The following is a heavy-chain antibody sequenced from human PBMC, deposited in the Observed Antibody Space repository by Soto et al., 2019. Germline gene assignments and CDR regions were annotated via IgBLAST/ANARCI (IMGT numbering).Heavy chain of an antibody. CDR3: AKGKSENGVDWLDP. V-gene: IGHV3-23*01. J-gene: IGHJ5*02. D-gene: IGHD2-8*01. CDR1: GFMFENYA. Sequence: GGSLRLSCAASGFMFENYAMIWVRQAPGMGLEWVATVRGNSYGAYYADSVRGRFIISRDNSKNTMSLQLNSLRDDDTAIYYCAKGKSENGVDWLDPWGPGTLVTVSS. CDR2: VRGNSYGA.